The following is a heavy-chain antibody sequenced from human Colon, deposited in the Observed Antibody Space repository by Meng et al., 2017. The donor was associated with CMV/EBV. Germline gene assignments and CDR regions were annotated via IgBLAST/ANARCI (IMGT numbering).Heavy chain of an antibody. CDR3: AREVSSAGGYYTLPFYYGMDV. CDR1: GFTFSSYG. D-gene: IGHD3-3*01. Sequence: GESLKISCAASGFTFSSYGMHWVRQAPGKGLQWVSYIDTTANAVYYADSVRGRFTISRDNAKNSVHLQMNSLRAEDTAVYYYAREVSSAGGYYTLPFYYGMDVWGQGTTVTVSS. CDR2: IDTTANAV. J-gene: IGHJ6*02. V-gene: IGHV3-48*04.